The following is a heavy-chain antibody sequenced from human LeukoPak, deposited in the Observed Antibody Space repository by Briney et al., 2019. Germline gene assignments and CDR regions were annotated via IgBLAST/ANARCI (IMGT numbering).Heavy chain of an antibody. V-gene: IGHV4-59*08. CDR1: GGSTSGFY. J-gene: IGHJ4*02. CDR2: IYYSGDS. D-gene: IGHD2/OR15-2a*01. CDR3: ARHPFSTPFDY. Sequence: SETLSLTCSVSGGSTSGFYWSWIRQPPGKGLEWIGYIYYSGDSNSNPSLKSRVTMSLDTSKNQFSLRLSSVTAADTAVYYCARHPFSTPFDYWGRGTLVTVSS.